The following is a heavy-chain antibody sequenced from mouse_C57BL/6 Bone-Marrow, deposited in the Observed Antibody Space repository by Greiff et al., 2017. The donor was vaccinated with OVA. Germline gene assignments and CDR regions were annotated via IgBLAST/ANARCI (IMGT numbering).Heavy chain of an antibody. Sequence: EVHLVESGGGLVQPGGSLSLSCAASGFTFTDYYMSWVRQPPGKALEWLGFIRNKANGYTTEYSASVKGRFTISRDNSQSILYLQMNALRAEDSATYYCARYGSYGYFDVWGTGTTVTVSS. CDR2: IRNKANGYTT. V-gene: IGHV7-3*01. CDR1: GFTFTDYY. J-gene: IGHJ1*03. D-gene: IGHD1-1*01. CDR3: ARYGSYGYFDV.